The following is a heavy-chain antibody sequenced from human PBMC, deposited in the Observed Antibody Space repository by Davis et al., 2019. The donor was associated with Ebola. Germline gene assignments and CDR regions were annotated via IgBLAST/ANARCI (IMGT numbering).Heavy chain of an antibody. J-gene: IGHJ3*02. CDR3: AAVRICSGGSCYSGFAFDI. Sequence: GGSLRLSCAASGFTFSTYSMNWVRQAPGKGLEWVSYISSSGSTIYYADSVKGRFTISRDNAKNSLYLQMNSLRAEDTAVYYCAAVRICSGGSCYSGFAFDIWGQGTMVTVSS. V-gene: IGHV3-48*04. CDR2: ISSSGSTI. D-gene: IGHD2-15*01. CDR1: GFTFSTYS.